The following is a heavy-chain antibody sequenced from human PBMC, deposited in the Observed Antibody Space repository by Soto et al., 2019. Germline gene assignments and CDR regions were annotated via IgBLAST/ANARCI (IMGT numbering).Heavy chain of an antibody. Sequence: ASVKVSCKASGYTFTGYYMHWVRQAPGQGLEWMGWINPNSGGTNYAQKFQGWVTMTRDTSISTAYMELSRLRSDDTAVYYCARELFGAYYYGSGTFDPWGQGTLVTVSS. J-gene: IGHJ5*02. V-gene: IGHV1-2*04. D-gene: IGHD3-10*01. CDR1: GYTFTGYY. CDR3: ARELFGAYYYGSGTFDP. CDR2: INPNSGGT.